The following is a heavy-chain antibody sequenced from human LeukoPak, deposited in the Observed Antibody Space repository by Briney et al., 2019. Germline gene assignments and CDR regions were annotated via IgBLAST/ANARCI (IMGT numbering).Heavy chain of an antibody. J-gene: IGHJ4*02. CDR1: GFIFSSYG. V-gene: IGHV3-23*01. Sequence: GGSLRLSCAASGFIFSSYGMSWVRQAPGKGLEWVSGISGCGGATYSADSVKGRLTISRDNSKNTLYLHMNSLRAEDTAIYYCAKSQSLLSLGGPFDSWGQGTLVTVSS. D-gene: IGHD3-16*01. CDR3: AKSQSLLSLGGPFDS. CDR2: ISGCGGAT.